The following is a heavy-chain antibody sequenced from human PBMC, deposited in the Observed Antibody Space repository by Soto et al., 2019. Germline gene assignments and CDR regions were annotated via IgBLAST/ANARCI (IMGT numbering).Heavy chain of an antibody. CDR1: GGSIISGGYS. Sequence: TLSLTCAVSGGSIISGGYSWIWIRQPPGKGLEWIGYIYHSGSTYYNPSLKSRVTISVDTSKNQFSLTLTSVTAADTAVYYCARRIVATGTFDYWGQGPLVTVSS. D-gene: IGHD5-12*01. CDR3: ARRIVATGTFDY. V-gene: IGHV4-30-2*01. J-gene: IGHJ4*02. CDR2: IYHSGST.